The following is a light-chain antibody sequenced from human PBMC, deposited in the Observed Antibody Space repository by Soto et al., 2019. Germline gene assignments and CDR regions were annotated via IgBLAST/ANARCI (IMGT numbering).Light chain of an antibody. Sequence: TQSPSTLSASVGDRVTITCRASQSISSWLAWYQQKPGQAPRLLIYGASSRATGIPDRFSGSGSGTDFTLTISRLEPEDFAVYYCQQYGSTSALTFGGGTKVDIK. CDR1: QSISSW. J-gene: IGKJ4*01. V-gene: IGKV3-20*01. CDR3: QQYGSTSALT. CDR2: GAS.